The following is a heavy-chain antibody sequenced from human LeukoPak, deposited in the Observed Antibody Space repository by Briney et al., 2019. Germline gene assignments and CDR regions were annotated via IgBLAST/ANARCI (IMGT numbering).Heavy chain of an antibody. CDR1: EFIFSNYG. CDR3: AKDVNTAMEGGYFDS. Sequence: PGGSLRLSCAASEFIFSNYGMHWVRQAPGKGLEWVAVISYDGSNKYYADSVKGRFTISRDNSRNTLYLQMNSLRAEDTAMYYCAKDVNTAMEGGYFDSWGQGTLVTVSS. V-gene: IGHV3-30*18. D-gene: IGHD5-18*01. J-gene: IGHJ4*02. CDR2: ISYDGSNK.